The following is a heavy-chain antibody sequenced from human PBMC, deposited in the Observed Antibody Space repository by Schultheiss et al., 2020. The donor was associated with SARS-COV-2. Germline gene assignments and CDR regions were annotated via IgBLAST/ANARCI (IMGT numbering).Heavy chain of an antibody. D-gene: IGHD4-11*01. Sequence: GGSLRLSCAASGFTFSSYSMNWVRQAPGKGLEWVSYISSSSSTIYYADSVKGRFTISRDNAKNSLYLQMNSLRDEDTAVYYCASHYSNYRYYYGMDVWGQGTTVTVSS. J-gene: IGHJ6*02. CDR2: ISSSSSTI. CDR3: ASHYSNYRYYYGMDV. V-gene: IGHV3-48*02. CDR1: GFTFSSYS.